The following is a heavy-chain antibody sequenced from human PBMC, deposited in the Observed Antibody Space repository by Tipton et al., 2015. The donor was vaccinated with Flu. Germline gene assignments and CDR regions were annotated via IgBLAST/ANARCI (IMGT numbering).Heavy chain of an antibody. CDR3: ASSTPYGVSGYSLLYFDY. CDR2: MHSTGST. V-gene: IGHV4-4*07. J-gene: IGHJ4*02. D-gene: IGHD3-22*01. CDR1: GGSISNYY. Sequence: TLSLTCTVSGGSISNYYWNWIRQPAGEGLEWIGRMHSTGSTLYNPSLKSRVTMSVDMSKNQFSLRLASVTAADTAVYYCASSTPYGVSGYSLLYFDYWVQETLVAVCS.